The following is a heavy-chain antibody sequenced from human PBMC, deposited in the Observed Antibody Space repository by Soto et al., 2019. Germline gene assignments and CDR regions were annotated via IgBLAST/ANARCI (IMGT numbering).Heavy chain of an antibody. V-gene: IGHV4-30-2*01. J-gene: IGHJ5*02. CDR1: GGSISSGGYS. Sequence: QLQLQESGSGLVKPSQTLSLTCAVSGGSISSGGYSWSWIRQPPGKGLEWIGYIYHSGSTYYNPSLKSRVNTKTDRSKNQFSLKLSSVTAADTAVYYCARERPIYGDYRFDPWGQGTLVTVSS. CDR2: IYHSGST. D-gene: IGHD4-17*01. CDR3: ARERPIYGDYRFDP.